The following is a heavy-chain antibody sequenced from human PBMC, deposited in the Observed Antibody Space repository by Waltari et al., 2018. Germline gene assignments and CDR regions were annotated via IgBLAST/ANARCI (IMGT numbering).Heavy chain of an antibody. CDR3: TREGPYGSGWFDP. Sequence: EVQLVESGGGLVQPGGSLRLSCAASGFTFSSYWMSWVRQAPGKGLEWVANIKQDGSEKYYVDSVKGRFTISRDNAKNSLYLQMNSLRAEDTAVYYCTREGPYGSGWFDPWGQGTLVAVSS. CDR1: GFTFSSYW. J-gene: IGHJ5*02. V-gene: IGHV3-7*01. CDR2: IKQDGSEK. D-gene: IGHD3-10*01.